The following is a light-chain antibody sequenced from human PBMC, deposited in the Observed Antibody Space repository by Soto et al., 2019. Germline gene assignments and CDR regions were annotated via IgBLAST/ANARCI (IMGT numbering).Light chain of an antibody. CDR2: DAS. Sequence: EIVLTQSPATLSLSPGQRATLSCRASQSVSSSLAWYQQKPGQPPRLLISDASNRATGVPARFSGSGSGKDFTLTISSLEAEHFAVYYCQQRSNWPPGVTFGPGTKIDIK. CDR1: QSVSSS. CDR3: QQRSNWPPGVT. J-gene: IGKJ3*01. V-gene: IGKV3-11*01.